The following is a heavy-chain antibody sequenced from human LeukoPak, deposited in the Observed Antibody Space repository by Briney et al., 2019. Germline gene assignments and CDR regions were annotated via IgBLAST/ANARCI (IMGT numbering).Heavy chain of an antibody. CDR2: IYSDGST. CDR3: ARYDFILISYFDL. CDR1: GFTVSTNY. Sequence: GGSLRLSCSASGFTVSTNYMSWVRQAPGKKLEWVSDIYSDGSTFYADCVQGRFTISRDNSKNTLYLQMNSLRAEDTAVYHCARYDFILISYFDLWGRGTLVTVSS. V-gene: IGHV3-53*01. D-gene: IGHD3-3*01. J-gene: IGHJ2*01.